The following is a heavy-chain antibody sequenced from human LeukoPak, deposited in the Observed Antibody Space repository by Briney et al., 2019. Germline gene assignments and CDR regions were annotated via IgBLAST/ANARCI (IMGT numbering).Heavy chain of an antibody. V-gene: IGHV3-48*03. Sequence: GGSLRLSCAASGFTFSSYAMSWVRQAPGKGLEWVSYISSSGSTIYYADSVKGRFTISRDNAKNSLYLQMNSLRAEDTAVYYCAKDNTVTTSGPFFDYWGQGTLVTVSS. CDR2: ISSSGSTI. CDR3: AKDNTVTTSGPFFDY. CDR1: GFTFSSYA. J-gene: IGHJ4*02. D-gene: IGHD4-17*01.